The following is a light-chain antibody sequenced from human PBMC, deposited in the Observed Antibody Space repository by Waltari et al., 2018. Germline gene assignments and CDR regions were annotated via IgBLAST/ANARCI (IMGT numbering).Light chain of an antibody. CDR1: NSNIRADSD. CDR3: QSYDGSLSGWV. V-gene: IGLV1-40*01. CDR2: GAS. Sequence: QPVPPQPPPVSGAPGQRVNIPCTGSNSNIRADSDAHWYRQLPGTAPKLLLTGASHRPSGVPDRFSGSKSGTSASLAITGLQAEDEGDFYCQSYDGSLSGWVFGTGTTVTVL. J-gene: IGLJ1*01.